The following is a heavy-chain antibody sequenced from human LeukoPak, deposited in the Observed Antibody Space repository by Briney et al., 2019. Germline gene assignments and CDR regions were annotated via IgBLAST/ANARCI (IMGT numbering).Heavy chain of an antibody. V-gene: IGHV1-18*01. CDR2: ISAYNGNT. J-gene: IGHJ4*02. Sequence: ASVKVSCKASGYTFTSYGISWVRQAPGQGLEWMGWISAYNGNTNYAQKLQGRVTMTTDTPTSTAYMELRSLRSDDTAVYYCARGGYYYDSSGFPEDYWGQGTLVTVSS. CDR1: GYTFTSYG. CDR3: ARGGYYYDSSGFPEDY. D-gene: IGHD3-22*01.